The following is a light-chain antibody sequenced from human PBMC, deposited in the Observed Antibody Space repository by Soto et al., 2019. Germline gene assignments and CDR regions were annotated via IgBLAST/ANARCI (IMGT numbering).Light chain of an antibody. CDR2: YDS. CDR3: QVWDSSSDHVI. V-gene: IGLV3-21*04. Sequence: SYELTQPPSVSVAPGKTARITCGGNNIERKSVHWYQQKPGQAPVLVIYYDSDRPSGVPERFSGSNSGNTATLTISRVEAGDEADYYCQVWDSSSDHVIFGGGTKLTVL. CDR1: NIERKS. J-gene: IGLJ2*01.